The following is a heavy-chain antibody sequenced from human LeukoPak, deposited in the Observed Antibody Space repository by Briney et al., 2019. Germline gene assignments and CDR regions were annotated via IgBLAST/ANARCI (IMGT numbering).Heavy chain of an antibody. D-gene: IGHD3-22*01. CDR1: GFTFGDYA. J-gene: IGHJ4*02. V-gene: IGHV3-49*03. CDR2: IRSKAYGGTT. Sequence: PGGSLRLSCTASGFTFGDYAMSWLRQAPGKGLEGVGFIRSKAYGGTTEYAASVKGRFTISRDDSKSIAYLQMNSLKTEDTAVYYCTRKGDYYDSSGYTPFDYWGQGTLVTVSS. CDR3: TRKGDYYDSSGYTPFDY.